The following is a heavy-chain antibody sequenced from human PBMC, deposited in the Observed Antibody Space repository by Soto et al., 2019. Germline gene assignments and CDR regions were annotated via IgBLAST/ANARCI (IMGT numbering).Heavy chain of an antibody. Sequence: QVQLVQSGAEVKKPGASVKVSCKASGYTFTTYDINWVRQATGPCLEWMGWVNPNSGDTRYAQKVQGRNTMTWDNSKNTHYSELTSLRSEDTAVYYCARGYSSGWHYWFDPWGQGSMVTVSS. CDR2: VNPNSGDT. CDR3: ARGYSSGWHYWFDP. J-gene: IGHJ5*02. CDR1: GYTFTTYD. D-gene: IGHD6-25*01. V-gene: IGHV1-8*01.